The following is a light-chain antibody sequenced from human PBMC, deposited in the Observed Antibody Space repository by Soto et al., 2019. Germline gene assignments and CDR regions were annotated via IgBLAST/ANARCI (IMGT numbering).Light chain of an antibody. CDR1: QSVSSY. Sequence: EIVLTQSPATLSLSPGERATLSCRASQSVSSYLAWYQQKPGQAHRLLIYDASNRATGIPARFSGSGSGTEFTLTISSLQSEDFAVYYCQQYNNWPTWTFGQGTKLEIK. CDR2: DAS. V-gene: IGKV3-11*01. J-gene: IGKJ1*01. CDR3: QQYNNWPTWT.